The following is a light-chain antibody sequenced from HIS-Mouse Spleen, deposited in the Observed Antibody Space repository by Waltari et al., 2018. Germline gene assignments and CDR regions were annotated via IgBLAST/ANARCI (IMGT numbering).Light chain of an antibody. CDR2: DVS. J-gene: IGLJ2*01. CDR1: SSDVGGYNY. V-gene: IGLV2-11*01. Sequence: QSALTQPRSVSGSPGQSVTISCTGTSSDVGGYNYVHGYHQHPGKAPKLMIYDVSKRPSGVPDRFSGSKSGNTASLTISGLQAEDEADYYCCSYAGSYTVVFGGGTKLTVL. CDR3: CSYAGSYTVV.